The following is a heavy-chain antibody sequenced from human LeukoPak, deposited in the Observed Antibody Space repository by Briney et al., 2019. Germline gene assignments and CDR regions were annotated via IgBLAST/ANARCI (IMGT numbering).Heavy chain of an antibody. D-gene: IGHD3-10*01. CDR1: GVSISSYY. CDR3: ARRMVVDSGRNYYYYGMDV. V-gene: IGHV4-59*01. CDR2: IYYSGTT. J-gene: IGHJ6*04. Sequence: SETLSLTCTVSGVSISSYYWSWIRQPPGKGLEWIGYIYYSGTTNYNPSLKSRVTISVDTSKNQFSLKLSYVTAADTAVYYCARRMVVDSGRNYYYYGMDVWGKGTTVTVSS.